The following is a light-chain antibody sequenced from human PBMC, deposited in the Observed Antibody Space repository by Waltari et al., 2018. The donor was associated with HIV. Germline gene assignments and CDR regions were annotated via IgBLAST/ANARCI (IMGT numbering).Light chain of an antibody. CDR1: SSDVGSYNL. Sequence: QSALTQPASVSGSPGQSITISCTGSSSDVGSYNLVSWYQQHPGKAPKLTIYEGINRPSGVSKRFSGSKSGNTASLTVSGLQAEDEADYYCASHAGSKDVFGGGTKLTVL. CDR2: EGI. V-gene: IGLV2-14*02. J-gene: IGLJ2*01. CDR3: ASHAGSKDV.